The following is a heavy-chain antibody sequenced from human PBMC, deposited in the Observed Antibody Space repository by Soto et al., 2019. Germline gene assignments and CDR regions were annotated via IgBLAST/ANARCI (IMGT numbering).Heavy chain of an antibody. Sequence: GASVKVSCKASGYTFTSYAMHWVRQAPGQRLEWMGWINAGNGNTKYSQKFQGRVTITRDTSASTAYMELSSLRSEDTAVYYCARADFSYYDFWSGYYFWFDPWGQGTLVTVSS. J-gene: IGHJ5*02. CDR1: GYTFTSYA. CDR2: INAGNGNT. CDR3: ARADFSYYDFWSGYYFWFDP. V-gene: IGHV1-3*01. D-gene: IGHD3-3*01.